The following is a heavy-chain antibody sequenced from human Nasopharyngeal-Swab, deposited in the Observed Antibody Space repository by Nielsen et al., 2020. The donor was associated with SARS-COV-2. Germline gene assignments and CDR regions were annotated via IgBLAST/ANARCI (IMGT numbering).Heavy chain of an antibody. V-gene: IGHV3-11*01. D-gene: IGHD5-18*01. J-gene: IGHJ4*02. CDR2: ISSSGSNI. CDR3: ATTAPLDY. Sequence: GGSLRLSCAASGFTFSDYYMTWIRQVPGKGLEWVSYISSSGSNIHYADSVKGRFTISRDNAKKSLFLQINSLRAEDTAVYYCATTAPLDYWGQGTLVTVSS. CDR1: GFTFSDYY.